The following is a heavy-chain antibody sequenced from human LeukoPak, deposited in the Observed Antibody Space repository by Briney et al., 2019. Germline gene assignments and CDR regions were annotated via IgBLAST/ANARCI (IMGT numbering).Heavy chain of an antibody. V-gene: IGHV4-59*01. CDR2: FYYSGST. D-gene: IGHD3-3*01. J-gene: IGHJ4*02. CDR3: GSRRTAMFGVIKGPIDY. Sequence: SETLSLTCSVSGGSISTYYWSWIRQTPGKGLEWMGYFYYSGSTNYNPSLKSRVTISVDTSKNQFSLNLSSVTAADTAVYYCGSRRTAMFGVIKGPIDYWGQGTLVTVSS. CDR1: GGSISTYY.